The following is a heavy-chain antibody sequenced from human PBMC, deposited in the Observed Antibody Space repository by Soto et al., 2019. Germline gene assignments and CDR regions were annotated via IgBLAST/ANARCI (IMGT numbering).Heavy chain of an antibody. Sequence: EVQLVESGGGLVKPGGSLRLSCAASGFSFSDYSMNWVRQAPGKGLEWVSSISSSSRYIYYADSLKGRLTVSRDNAKSSMYLQMNSLRAEDTSIYYCARDQRSSTWGDFDYWGQGTLVGVSS. CDR3: ARDQRSSTWGDFDY. D-gene: IGHD7-27*01. V-gene: IGHV3-21*01. J-gene: IGHJ4*02. CDR1: GFSFSDYS. CDR2: ISSSSRYI.